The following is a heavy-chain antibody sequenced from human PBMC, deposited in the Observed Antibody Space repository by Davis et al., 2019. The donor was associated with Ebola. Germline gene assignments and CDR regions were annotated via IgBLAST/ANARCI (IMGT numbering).Heavy chain of an antibody. V-gene: IGHV3-7*01. CDR2: IKQDGSEK. CDR1: GFTFSSYW. J-gene: IGHJ4*02. Sequence: GGSLRLSCAASGFTFSSYWMSCVRQAPGKVLEWVANIKQDGSEKYYVDSVKGRFTISRDNAKNSLYLQMNSLRAEDTAVYYCARSLPTSCCGFDYWGQGTLVTVSS. D-gene: IGHD2-2*01. CDR3: ARSLPTSCCGFDY.